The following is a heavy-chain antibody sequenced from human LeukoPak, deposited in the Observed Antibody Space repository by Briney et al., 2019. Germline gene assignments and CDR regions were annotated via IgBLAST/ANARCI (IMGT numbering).Heavy chain of an antibody. D-gene: IGHD3-22*01. CDR3: ERGLLYYDSSGYYSENHPLDY. J-gene: IGHJ4*02. Sequence: SETLSLTCAVYGGSFSGYYWSWIRQPPGKGLEWIGEINHNGSTNYNPSLKSRVTISVDTSKNQFSLKLSSVTAADTAVYYCERGLLYYDSSGYYSENHPLDYWGQGTLVTVSS. V-gene: IGHV4-34*01. CDR1: GGSFSGYY. CDR2: INHNGST.